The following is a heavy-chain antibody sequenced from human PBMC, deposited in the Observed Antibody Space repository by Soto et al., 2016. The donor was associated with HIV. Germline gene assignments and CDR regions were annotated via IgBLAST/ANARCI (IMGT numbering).Heavy chain of an antibody. D-gene: IGHD1-26*01. CDR2: IGDETNNYAT. Sequence: EVQLVESGGGLVQPGGSLKLSCTASGFTFSGSTVYWVRQTSGKGLEWVGHIGDETNNYATAYAESLKGRFTISRDELKKIRRNLQMNSLKAEDTAVYYCTRRWELLNWYFDLWGLAPWSVSPQ. CDR3: TRRWELLNWYFDL. J-gene: IGHJ2*01. V-gene: IGHV3-73*01. CDR1: GFTFSGST.